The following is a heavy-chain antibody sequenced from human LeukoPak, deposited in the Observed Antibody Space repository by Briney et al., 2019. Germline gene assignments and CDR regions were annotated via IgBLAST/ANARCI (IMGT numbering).Heavy chain of an antibody. CDR1: GFTFSSYS. V-gene: IGHV3-21*01. J-gene: IGHJ6*02. CDR3: ARTDYDFWSGSYYGMDV. CDR2: ISSSSSYL. D-gene: IGHD3-3*01. Sequence: GGSLRLSCAASGFTFSSYSMNWVRQAPGKGLEWVSSISSSSSYLYYADSVKGRFTISRDNAKNSLYLQMNSLRAEDTAVYYCARTDYDFWSGSYYGMDVWGQGTTVTVSS.